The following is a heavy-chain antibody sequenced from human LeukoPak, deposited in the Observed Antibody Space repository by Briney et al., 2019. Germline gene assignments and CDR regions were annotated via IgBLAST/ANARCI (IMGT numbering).Heavy chain of an antibody. J-gene: IGHJ5*02. CDR2: IKQDGSEK. D-gene: IGHD2-8*01. V-gene: IGHV3-7*01. Sequence: PGGSLRPSCAASGFTFSSYWMSWVRQAPGKGLEWVANIKQDGSEKYYVDSVKGRFTISRDNAKNSLYLQMNSLRAEDTAVYYCASPNGGNWFDPWGQGTLVTVSS. CDR1: GFTFSSYW. CDR3: ASPNGGNWFDP.